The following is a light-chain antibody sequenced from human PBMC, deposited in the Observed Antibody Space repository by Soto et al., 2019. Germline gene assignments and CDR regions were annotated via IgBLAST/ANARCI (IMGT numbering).Light chain of an antibody. V-gene: IGKV1-39*01. CDR3: QQSYSSPPT. Sequence: DIQMTQSPSSLSASVGDRVTITCRASQSISSFLNWYQQRAGRAPELLIFKVSSLQRGVPSRFSGRGSGTDFTLTISSLRLEDFATYYCQQSYSSPPTFGQGTKVEI. CDR1: QSISSF. J-gene: IGKJ1*01. CDR2: KVS.